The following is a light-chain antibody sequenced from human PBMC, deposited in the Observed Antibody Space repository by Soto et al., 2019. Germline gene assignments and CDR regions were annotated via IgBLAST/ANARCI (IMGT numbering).Light chain of an antibody. J-gene: IGKJ5*01. Sequence: DIQMTQSPSTLSASVGDRVTITCRASQSISSWLAWYQQKPGKAPKLLIFDASTLDSGVPSRFSGSGSGTEFTFTISSLQPDDFATYYCQQYNSFSVTFGQGTRREIK. CDR3: QQYNSFSVT. CDR1: QSISSW. CDR2: DAS. V-gene: IGKV1-5*01.